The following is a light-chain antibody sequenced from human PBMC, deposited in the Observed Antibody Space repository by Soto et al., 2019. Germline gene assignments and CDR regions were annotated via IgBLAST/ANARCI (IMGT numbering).Light chain of an antibody. CDR1: QSVSSGF. J-gene: IGKJ1*01. CDR2: GTS. CDR3: QQYETSSPT. Sequence: EIVLTQSPGTLSLSPGERATLSCRASQSVSSGFLAWYQQKPGQAPRLLIYGTSSRATGIPDRFSGSGSGTDFTLTISRLEPEDFAVYYCQQYETSSPTFGQGTKVDIK. V-gene: IGKV3-20*01.